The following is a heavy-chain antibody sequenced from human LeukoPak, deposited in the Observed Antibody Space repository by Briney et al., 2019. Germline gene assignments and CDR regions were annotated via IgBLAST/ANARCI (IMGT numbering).Heavy chain of an antibody. CDR2: ISSSSSTI. V-gene: IGHV3-11*04. D-gene: IGHD1-7*01. J-gene: IGHJ6*03. CDR3: ARGTSRTSYYMDV. CDR1: GFTFSDYY. Sequence: GGSLRLSCVASGFTFSDYYMSWIRQAPGKGLERVSYISSSSSTIYYADSVKGRFTISRDNAKKSLYVQMNSLRAEDTAVYYCARGTSRTSYYMDVWGKGTTVTVSS.